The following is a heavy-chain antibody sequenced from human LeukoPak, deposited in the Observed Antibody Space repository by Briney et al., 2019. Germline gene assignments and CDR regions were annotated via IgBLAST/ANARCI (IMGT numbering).Heavy chain of an antibody. CDR3: TTVGLRYFDWLSSEGYFDY. V-gene: IGHV3-7*03. CDR2: IKQDGSEK. D-gene: IGHD3-9*01. Sequence: GGSLRLSCAASGFTFSSYWMSWVRQAPGKGLEWVANIKQDGSEKYYVDSVKGRFTISRDNAKNSLYLQMNSLKTEDTAVYYCTTVGLRYFDWLSSEGYFDYWGQGTLVTVSS. J-gene: IGHJ4*02. CDR1: GFTFSSYW.